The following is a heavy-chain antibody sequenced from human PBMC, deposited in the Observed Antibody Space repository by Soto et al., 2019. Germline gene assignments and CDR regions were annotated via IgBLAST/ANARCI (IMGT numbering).Heavy chain of an antibody. J-gene: IGHJ3*02. Sequence: SETLSLTCTVSAGSVTSYHWTLIRPPPGKGLEWIGYIYYRGSTNYNPSLKSRVTISVDTSKNQFSLKLSSVTAADTAVYCCARDHSLAVAGTGAFDIWGQGTLVTVSS. CDR2: IYYRGST. V-gene: IGHV4-59*02. D-gene: IGHD6-19*01. CDR3: ARDHSLAVAGTGAFDI. CDR1: AGSVTSYH.